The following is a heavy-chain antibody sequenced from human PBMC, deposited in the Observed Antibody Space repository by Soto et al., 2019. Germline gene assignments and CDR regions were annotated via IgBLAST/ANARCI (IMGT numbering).Heavy chain of an antibody. J-gene: IGHJ4*02. CDR1: GGSFSGYY. Sequence: KASETLSLTCAVYGGSFSGYYWSWIRQPPGKGLEWIGEINHSGSTNYNPSLKSRVTISVDTSKNQFSLKLSSVTAAGTAVYCCARVRAYYGSGSYMDYWGQGTLVTVSS. CDR3: ARVRAYYGSGSYMDY. CDR2: INHSGST. V-gene: IGHV4-34*01. D-gene: IGHD3-10*01.